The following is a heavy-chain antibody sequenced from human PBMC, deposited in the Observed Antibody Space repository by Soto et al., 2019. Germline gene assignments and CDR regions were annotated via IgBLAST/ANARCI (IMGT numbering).Heavy chain of an antibody. CDR1: GFTFSSYG. J-gene: IGHJ6*02. Sequence: GGSLRLSCAASGFTFSSYGMHWVRQAPGKGLEWVAVISYDGSNKYYADSVKGRFTISRDNSKNTLYLQMNSLRAEDTAVYYCAKDMVRGVINPEITHYYGKDVWGQGTTVTVSS. D-gene: IGHD3-10*01. CDR2: ISYDGSNK. CDR3: AKDMVRGVINPEITHYYGKDV. V-gene: IGHV3-30*18.